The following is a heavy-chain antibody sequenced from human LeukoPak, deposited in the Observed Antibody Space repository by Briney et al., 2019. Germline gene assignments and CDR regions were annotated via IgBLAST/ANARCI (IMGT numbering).Heavy chain of an antibody. CDR2: INHSGST. V-gene: IGHV4-34*01. CDR3: ARGTIDIVVVPAAPTVVAATLAAFDI. CDR1: GGSFSGYY. J-gene: IGHJ3*02. Sequence: PSETLSLTCAVYGGSFSGYYWSWIRQPPGKGLEWIGEINHSGSTNYNPSLKSRVTISVDTSKNQFSLKLSSVTAADTAVYYCARGTIDIVVVPAAPTVVAATLAAFDIWGQGTMVTVSS. D-gene: IGHD2-2*01.